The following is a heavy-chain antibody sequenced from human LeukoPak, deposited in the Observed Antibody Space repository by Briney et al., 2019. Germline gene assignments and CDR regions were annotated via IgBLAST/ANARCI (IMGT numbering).Heavy chain of an antibody. CDR1: GGSISSGDYY. J-gene: IGHJ6*04. V-gene: IGHV4-30-4*01. CDR3: ARADYLYYYYYGMDV. Sequence: PSETLSLTCTVSGGSISSGDYYWSWIRQPPGKGLEWIGYIYYSGSTYYNPSLKSRVTISVDTSKNQFSLKLSSVTAADTAVYYCARADYLYYYYYGMDVWGKGTTVTVFS. D-gene: IGHD4-11*01. CDR2: IYYSGST.